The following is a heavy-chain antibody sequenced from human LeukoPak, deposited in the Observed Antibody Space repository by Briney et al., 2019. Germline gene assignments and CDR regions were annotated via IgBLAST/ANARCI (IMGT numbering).Heavy chain of an antibody. D-gene: IGHD3-16*01. CDR1: GFTVSSNY. V-gene: IGHV3-66*01. CDR3: ARVIRAAADY. J-gene: IGHJ4*02. Sequence: GGSLRLSCAASGFTVSSNYMGWVRQAPGKGLEWVSVIYSGGSTYYADSVKGRFTISRDNSKNTLYLQMNSLRAEDTAVYYCARVIRAAADYWGQGTLVTVSS. CDR2: IYSGGST.